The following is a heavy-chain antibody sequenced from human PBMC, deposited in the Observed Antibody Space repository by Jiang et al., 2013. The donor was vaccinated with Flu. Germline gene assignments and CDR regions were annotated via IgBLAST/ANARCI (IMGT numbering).Heavy chain of an antibody. CDR1: GFTFTNYG. D-gene: IGHD3-16*02. CDR3: ARWSWFDADGYRYGMDV. V-gene: IGHV1-18*01. J-gene: IGHJ6*02. Sequence: GAEVKKPGASVKVSCKSSGFTFTNYGFTWVRQAPGQGLEWVAWISAYNGNIDQAQKFQGRVTMTTDTSTSTAYMELRSLTSDDTAVYYCARWSWFDADGYRYGMDVWGQGTTVTVSS. CDR2: ISAYNGNI.